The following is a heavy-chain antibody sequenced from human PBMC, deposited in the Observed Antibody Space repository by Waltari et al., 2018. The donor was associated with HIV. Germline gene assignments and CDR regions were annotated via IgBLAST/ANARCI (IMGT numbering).Heavy chain of an antibody. D-gene: IGHD2-2*02. Sequence: QVQLVESGGGVVQPGRSLRLSCAASGFTFSSYGMHWVRQAPGKGLEGVAVIRYDGSNKYYADSVKGRFTISRDNSKNTLYLQMNSLRAEDTAVYYCARDPIYCSSTSCYTHFDYWGQGTLVTVSS. CDR3: ARDPIYCSSTSCYTHFDY. CDR1: GFTFSSYG. CDR2: IRYDGSNK. J-gene: IGHJ4*02. V-gene: IGHV3-33*01.